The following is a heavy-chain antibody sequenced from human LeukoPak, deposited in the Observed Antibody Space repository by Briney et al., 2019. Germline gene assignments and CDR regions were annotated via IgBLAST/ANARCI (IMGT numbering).Heavy chain of an antibody. J-gene: IGHJ3*02. Sequence: GASVKVSCKASGYTFTDYFMHWVRQAPGQGLEWMGWISAYNGNTNYAQKLQGRVTMTTDTSTSTAYMELRSLRSDDTAVYYCARDLIAAAAPHTDAFDIWGQGTMVTVSS. CDR3: ARDLIAAAAPHTDAFDI. CDR1: GYTFTDYF. V-gene: IGHV1-18*04. CDR2: ISAYNGNT. D-gene: IGHD6-13*01.